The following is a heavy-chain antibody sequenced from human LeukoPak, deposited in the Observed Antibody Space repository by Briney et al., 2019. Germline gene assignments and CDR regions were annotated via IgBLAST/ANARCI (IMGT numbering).Heavy chain of an antibody. CDR2: ISSTGSYI. CDR3: ARSEGGSENY. Sequence: GGSLRLSCEASGFIFNPYGMNWVRQAPGRGLEWVSSISSTGSYIFYAGSVKGRFTISRDDAKNSVYLQMNTLRAEDTGIYYCARSEGGSENYWGQGILVAVSS. J-gene: IGHJ4*02. V-gene: IGHV3-21*01. D-gene: IGHD1-26*01. CDR1: GFIFNPYG.